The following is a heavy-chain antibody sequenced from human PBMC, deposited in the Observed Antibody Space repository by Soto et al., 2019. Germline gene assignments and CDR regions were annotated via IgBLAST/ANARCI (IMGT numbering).Heavy chain of an antibody. CDR3: ARGAFCGGAPGCRDMDV. Sequence: VKVSCKSSGYTFISHSITWVRQAPGQGLEWMGRISAYNGNTNYAQKLQGRVTMATDTSTNTAYMELRNLRSDDTAVYYCARGAFCGGAPGCRDMDVWGQGTTVTVSS. CDR1: GYTFISHS. CDR2: ISAYNGNT. V-gene: IGHV1-18*01. J-gene: IGHJ6*02. D-gene: IGHD2-21*01.